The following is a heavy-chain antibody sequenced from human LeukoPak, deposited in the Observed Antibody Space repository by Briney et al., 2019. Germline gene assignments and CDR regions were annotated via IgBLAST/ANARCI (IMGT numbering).Heavy chain of an antibody. CDR3: ARDRCSTIFGG. CDR2: IYSGGDT. Sequence: PGGSLRLSCAASGFTFGGFWMSWVRQAPGKGLEWVSIIYSGGDTYYADSVKGRFTISRDNSKNTLYLQMNSLRAEDTAVYYCARDRCSTIFGGWGQGTLVTVSS. V-gene: IGHV3-66*02. J-gene: IGHJ4*02. D-gene: IGHD3-3*01. CDR1: GFTFGGFW.